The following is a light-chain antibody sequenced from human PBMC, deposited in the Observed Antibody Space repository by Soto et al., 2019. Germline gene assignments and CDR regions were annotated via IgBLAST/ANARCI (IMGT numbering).Light chain of an antibody. Sequence: VLTQTPGTLSLSPGERATLSCRASHSVSTNYLAWYQQKPGQAPRLLIHATSTRATGIPDRFTGSGSGTDFTLTISRLEPEEFAVYYCQQFGHSPRTFGQGTRVEI. CDR1: HSVSTNY. V-gene: IGKV3-20*01. J-gene: IGKJ1*01. CDR2: ATS. CDR3: QQFGHSPRT.